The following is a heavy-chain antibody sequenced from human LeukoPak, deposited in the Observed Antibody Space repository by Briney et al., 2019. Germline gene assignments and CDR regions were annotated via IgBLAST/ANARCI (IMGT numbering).Heavy chain of an antibody. CDR1: GGSISSGGYY. CDR3: ARVRGLTYYYDSSEYHFDY. Sequence: SETLSLTCTVSGGSISSGGYYWSWIRQHPGKGLEWIGYIYYSGSTYYNPSLKSRVTISVDTSKNQLSLKLSSVTAADTAVYYCARVRGLTYYYDSSEYHFDYWGQGTLVTVSS. J-gene: IGHJ4*02. CDR2: IYYSGST. V-gene: IGHV4-31*03. D-gene: IGHD3-22*01.